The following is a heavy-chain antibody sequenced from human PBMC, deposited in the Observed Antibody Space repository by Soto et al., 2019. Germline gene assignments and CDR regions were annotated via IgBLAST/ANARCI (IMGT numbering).Heavy chain of an antibody. CDR2: ISWNSGSI. D-gene: IGHD5-18*01. CDR1: GFTFDDYA. Sequence: AGGSLRLSCAASGFTFDDYAMHWVRQAPGKGLEWVSGISWNSGSIGYADSVKGRFTISRDNAKNSLYLQMNSLRAEDTALYYCAKTWIQLDGDYYGMDVWGQGTTVTVSS. J-gene: IGHJ6*02. V-gene: IGHV3-9*01. CDR3: AKTWIQLDGDYYGMDV.